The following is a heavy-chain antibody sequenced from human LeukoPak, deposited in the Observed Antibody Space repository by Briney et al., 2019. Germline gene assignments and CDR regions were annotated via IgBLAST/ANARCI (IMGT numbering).Heavy chain of an antibody. Sequence: GGALGPSLAGSGFTFRRYWVELGRQGPGKGLGGVANIKQDGSEKYYVDSVKGRFTISRDNAKNSLYLQMNSLRAEDTAVYYRAKCRGLYYMDVWGKGTTVTVSS. J-gene: IGHJ6*03. CDR1: GFTFRRYW. CDR2: IKQDGSEK. D-gene: IGHD2-2*01. CDR3: AKCRGLYYMDV. V-gene: IGHV3-7*03.